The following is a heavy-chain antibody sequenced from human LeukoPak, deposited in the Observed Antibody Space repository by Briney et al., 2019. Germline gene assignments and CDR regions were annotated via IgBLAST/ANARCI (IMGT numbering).Heavy chain of an antibody. CDR3: ARADSSSWYKGAGWYFDL. D-gene: IGHD6-13*01. J-gene: IGHJ2*01. CDR2: IYYSGST. Sequence: PSETLSLTCAVSGDSISNYYWSWIRQPPGKGLEWIGYIYYSGSTNYNPSLKSRVTISVDTSKNQFSLKLSSVTAADTAVYYCARADSSSWYKGAGWYFDLWGRGTLVTVSS. V-gene: IGHV4-59*01. CDR1: GDSISNYY.